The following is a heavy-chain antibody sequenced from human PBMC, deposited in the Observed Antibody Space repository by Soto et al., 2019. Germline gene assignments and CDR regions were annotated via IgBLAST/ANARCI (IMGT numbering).Heavy chain of an antibody. CDR1: GFTFSNAW. CDR2: IKSKTDGGTT. V-gene: IGHV3-15*01. CDR3: TTDPHGSGSYYNVDY. J-gene: IGHJ4*02. Sequence: GGSLRLSCAAPGFTFSNAWMSWVRQAPGKGLEWVGRIKSKTDGGTTDYAAPVKGRFTISRDDSKNTLYLQMNSLKTEDTAVYYCTTDPHGSGSYYNVDYWGQGTLVTVSS. D-gene: IGHD3-10*01.